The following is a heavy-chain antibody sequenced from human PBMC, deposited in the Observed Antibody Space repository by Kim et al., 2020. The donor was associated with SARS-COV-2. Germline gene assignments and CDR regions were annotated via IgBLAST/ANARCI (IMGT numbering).Heavy chain of an antibody. V-gene: IGHV3-15*01. D-gene: IGHD4-17*01. J-gene: IGHJ6*02. CDR3: TTEYYGDYAQHYYYYGMDV. Sequence: KGRFTNSRDESKNTLYLQMNSLKTEDTAVYYCTTEYYGDYAQHYYYYGMDVWGQGTTVTVSS.